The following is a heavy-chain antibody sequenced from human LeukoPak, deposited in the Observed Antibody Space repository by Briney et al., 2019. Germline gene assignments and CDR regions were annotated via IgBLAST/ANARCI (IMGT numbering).Heavy chain of an antibody. J-gene: IGHJ4*02. CDR3: ASSTSGSYYRGGYYFDY. D-gene: IGHD1-26*01. CDR1: GDSISSDIYS. CDR2: IYYSGST. Sequence: SETLSLTCTVSGDSISSDIYSWGWIRQPPGKGLEWIGTIYYSGSTYYNPSLKSRVTISVDTSKNQFSLKLSSVTAADTAVYYCASSTSGSYYRGGYYFDYWGQGTLVTVSS. V-gene: IGHV4-39*01.